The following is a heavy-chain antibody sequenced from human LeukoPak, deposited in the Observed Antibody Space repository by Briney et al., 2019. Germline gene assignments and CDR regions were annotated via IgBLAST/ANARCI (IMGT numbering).Heavy chain of an antibody. CDR3: ARVQLYGDYTSGADY. CDR2: ISSSSSYI. D-gene: IGHD4-17*01. V-gene: IGHV3-21*01. CDR1: GFTFSRYS. Sequence: GGSLRLSCAASGFTFSRYSMNWIRRAPGKGLEWVSSISSSSSYIYYADSVKGRFTISRDNAKNSLYLQMNSLRAEDTAVYYCARVQLYGDYTSGADYWGQGTLVTVSS. J-gene: IGHJ4*02.